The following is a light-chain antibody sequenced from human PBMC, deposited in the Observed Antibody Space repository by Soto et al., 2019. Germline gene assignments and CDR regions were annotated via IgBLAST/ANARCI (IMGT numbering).Light chain of an antibody. CDR3: QQYGPAPWT. CDR2: AAS. Sequence: EIVLTQSAGTLSLSPGERATLSCRASHTVSGSYLAWFQQKPGQAPRLLIYAASTRAAGVPDRFSGSGSGTDFSLTINRLEPEDFAVYYCQQYGPAPWTFGQGTKVEIK. V-gene: IGKV3-20*01. CDR1: HTVSGSY. J-gene: IGKJ1*01.